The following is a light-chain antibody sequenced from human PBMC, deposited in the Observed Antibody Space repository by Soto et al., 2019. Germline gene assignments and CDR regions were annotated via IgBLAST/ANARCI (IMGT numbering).Light chain of an antibody. Sequence: EIVLTQSPGTLSLSPGERATLSCRASQSVSSSYLAWYQQKPGQAPRLLIYGASSRATGIPDRFSGSGSGTDFTLPISRLEPEAFAVYYCQQYGSSLMYTFGQGTKLEIK. CDR3: QQYGSSLMYT. V-gene: IGKV3-20*01. CDR1: QSVSSSY. CDR2: GAS. J-gene: IGKJ2*01.